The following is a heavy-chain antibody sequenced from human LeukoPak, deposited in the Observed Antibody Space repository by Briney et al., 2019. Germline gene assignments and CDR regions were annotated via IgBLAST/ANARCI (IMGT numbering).Heavy chain of an antibody. V-gene: IGHV6-1*01. CDR2: TYYRSKWYN. J-gene: IGHJ4*02. Sequence: SQTLSLTCAISGDSVSSNSGAWNWIRQSPSRGLEWLGRTYYRSKWYNEYAVSVNSRITINPDTSKNQFSLQLNSVTLEDTAAYYCTRDNWQDLSHDYWGQGILVTVSS. CDR3: TRDNWQDLSHDY. CDR1: GDSVSSNSGA.